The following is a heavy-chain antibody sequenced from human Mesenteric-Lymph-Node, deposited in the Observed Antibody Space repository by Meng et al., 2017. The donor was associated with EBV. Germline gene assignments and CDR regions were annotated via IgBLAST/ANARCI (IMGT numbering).Heavy chain of an antibody. CDR3: TTDPARRYYFDY. CDR1: VFTFSNVC. V-gene: IGHV3-15*01. CDR2: IKSNTDGGTP. D-gene: IGHD4-17*01. J-gene: IGHJ4*02. Sequence: VESGGGVVQPGMSLGLSCEVSVFTFSNVCMTWVRQVPGKGLEWVGRIKSNTDGGTPDYAAAVKGRFIISRDDSKNKLFLQMNSLKTEDTAVSYCTTDPARRYYFDYWGQGTLVIVSS.